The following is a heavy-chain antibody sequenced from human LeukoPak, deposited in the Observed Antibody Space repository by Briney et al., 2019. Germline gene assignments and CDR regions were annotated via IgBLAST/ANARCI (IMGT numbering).Heavy chain of an antibody. V-gene: IGHV3-11*04. CDR3: ARSRFRDYGGNSDDAFDI. J-gene: IGHJ3*02. CDR1: GFTFSDYY. Sequence: PGGSLRLSCAASGFTFSDYYMSWIRQAPGKGLEWVSCISSSGSTIYYADSVKGRFTISRDNAKNSLYLQMNSLRAEDTAVYYCARSRFRDYGGNSDDAFDIWGQGTMVTVSS. D-gene: IGHD4-23*01. CDR2: ISSSGSTI.